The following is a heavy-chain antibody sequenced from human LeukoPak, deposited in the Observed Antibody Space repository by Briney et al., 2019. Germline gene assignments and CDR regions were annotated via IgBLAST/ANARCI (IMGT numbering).Heavy chain of an antibody. Sequence: PGGSLRLSCAASGFTFSSYWMHWVRQAPGKGLEWVSSISGGDATYYADSVKGRFAISRDNSKNTLYLHMNSLRGDDTAVYYCAKDSAAAAGSWNYYYGMDVWGQGTTVTVSS. CDR3: AKDSAAAAGSWNYYYGMDV. D-gene: IGHD6-13*01. CDR2: ISGGDAT. CDR1: GFTFSSYW. J-gene: IGHJ6*02. V-gene: IGHV3-23*01.